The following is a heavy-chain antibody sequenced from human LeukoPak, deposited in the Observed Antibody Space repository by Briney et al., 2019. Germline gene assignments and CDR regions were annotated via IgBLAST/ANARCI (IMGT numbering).Heavy chain of an antibody. D-gene: IGHD3-3*01. CDR3: ARVNRYHDFWATADY. CDR2: INPNSGGT. Sequence: GASVKVSCKASGYTFTGYYMHWVRQAPGQGLEWMGWINPNSGGTNYAQKFQGRVTMTRDTSISTAYMELSRLRSDDTAVYYCARVNRYHDFWATADYWGQGTLVTVSS. V-gene: IGHV1-2*02. J-gene: IGHJ4*02. CDR1: GYTFTGYY.